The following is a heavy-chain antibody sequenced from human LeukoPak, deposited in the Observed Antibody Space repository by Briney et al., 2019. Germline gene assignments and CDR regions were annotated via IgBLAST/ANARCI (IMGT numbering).Heavy chain of an antibody. V-gene: IGHV3-23*01. J-gene: IGHJ3*02. Sequence: PGGSLRLSCAASGFTFSSYAMSWVRQAPGKGLEWVSAISGSGGSTYYADSVKGRFTISRDNSKNTLYLQMNSLRAEDTAVYYCAKDRRSWSYGGPDAFDIWGQGTMVTVSS. CDR2: ISGSGGST. CDR3: AKDRRSWSYGGPDAFDI. CDR1: GFTFSSYA. D-gene: IGHD6-13*01.